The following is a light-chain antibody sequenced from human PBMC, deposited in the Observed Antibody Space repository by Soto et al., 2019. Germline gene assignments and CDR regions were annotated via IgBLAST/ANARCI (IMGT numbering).Light chain of an antibody. CDR2: SNN. J-gene: IGLJ2*01. CDR3: AEWDDSLNGVV. CDR1: SSNIGSNT. Sequence: QSVLTQPPSASGTPGQRVTISCSGSSSNIGSNTVNWYQQLPGTAPKLLIYSNNQRPSGVPDRFSGSKYGTSASLAISGLQSEDEADYYCAEWDDSLNGVVFGGAAKVTV. V-gene: IGLV1-44*01.